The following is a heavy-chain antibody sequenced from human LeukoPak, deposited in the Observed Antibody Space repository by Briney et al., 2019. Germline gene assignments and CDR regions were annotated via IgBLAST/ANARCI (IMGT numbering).Heavy chain of an antibody. CDR2: ISVGAEYI. Sequence: GSLRLSCAASGFTFSNYVMSWFRQAPGKGLEWVSTISVGAEYIFYADSVKGRFTISRDDSNNALYLQMHSLRAEDTALYYCASGPPFLKYFEYWGQGTLVTVSS. CDR1: GFTFSNYV. D-gene: IGHD3-3*01. J-gene: IGHJ4*02. V-gene: IGHV3-23*01. CDR3: ASGPPFLKYFEY.